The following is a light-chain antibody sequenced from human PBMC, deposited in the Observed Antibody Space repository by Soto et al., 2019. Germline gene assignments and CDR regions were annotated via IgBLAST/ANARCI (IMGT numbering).Light chain of an antibody. CDR2: EVN. Sequence: QSALTQPPSASGSPGQSVAISCTGTSSDVGGYNYVSWYQQHPGKAPKLMIYEVNKRPSGVPDRFSGSKSGNTASLTVSGLQAEDEADYYCQSYDSSLSGTHYVFGTGTKVTVL. J-gene: IGLJ1*01. CDR1: SSDVGGYNY. CDR3: QSYDSSLSGTHYV. V-gene: IGLV2-8*01.